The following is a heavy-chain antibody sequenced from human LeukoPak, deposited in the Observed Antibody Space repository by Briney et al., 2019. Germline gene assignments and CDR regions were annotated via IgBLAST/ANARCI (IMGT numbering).Heavy chain of an antibody. V-gene: IGHV3-74*01. CDR1: GFTFSSYG. D-gene: IGHD2-21*02. CDR3: AREGDDFAY. Sequence: GRSLRLSCAASGFTFSSYGVHWVRQAPGKGLVWVSRINSDGSSTSYAGSVKGRFTISRDNAKNTLYLQMNSLRGEDTAVYYCAREGDDFAYWGQGTLVTVSS. CDR2: INSDGSST. J-gene: IGHJ4*02.